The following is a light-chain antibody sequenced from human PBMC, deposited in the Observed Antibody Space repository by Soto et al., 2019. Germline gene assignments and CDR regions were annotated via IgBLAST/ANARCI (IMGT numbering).Light chain of an antibody. V-gene: IGKV1-39*01. J-gene: IGKJ4*01. CDR2: DAS. CDR3: QQYGSSPLT. Sequence: DIQMTQSPSSLSASVGDRVTITCRTSLSIPTYLNWYQQKPGKAPKLLIYDASSLESGVPSRFSGSGSGTDFTLTISRLEPEDFAVYYCQQYGSSPLTFGGGTKVDIK. CDR1: LSIPTY.